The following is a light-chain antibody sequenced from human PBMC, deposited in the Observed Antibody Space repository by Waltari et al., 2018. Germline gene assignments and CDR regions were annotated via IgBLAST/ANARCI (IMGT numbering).Light chain of an antibody. CDR2: DNN. CDR3: GSWINSLSTVV. Sequence: QSVLTQPPSVSAAPGQMVSISCSGDIGNNCVSWYQQVPGTAPKLVIHDNNKRPSGTPDRFSASKSATSATLVITGLQTGDEADYFCGSWINSLSTVVFGGRTKLTVL. CDR1: IGNNC. J-gene: IGLJ2*01. V-gene: IGLV1-51*01.